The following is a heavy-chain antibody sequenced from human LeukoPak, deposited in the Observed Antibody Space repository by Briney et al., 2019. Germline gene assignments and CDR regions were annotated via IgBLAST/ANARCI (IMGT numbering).Heavy chain of an antibody. CDR2: ISGSGGST. D-gene: IGHD3-22*01. Sequence: GGSLRLSCAASGFLFSSYAMSWVRQAPGKGLEWVSAISGSGGSTYYADSVKGRFTISRDNSKNTLYLQMNSLRAEDTAVYYCAKESSSGYYDSSGYYYTDAFDIWGQGTMVTVSS. CDR3: AKESSSGYYDSSGYYYTDAFDI. V-gene: IGHV3-23*01. CDR1: GFLFSSYA. J-gene: IGHJ3*02.